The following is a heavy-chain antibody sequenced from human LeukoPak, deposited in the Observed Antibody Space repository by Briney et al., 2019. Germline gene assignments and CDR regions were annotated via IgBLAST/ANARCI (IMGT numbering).Heavy chain of an antibody. CDR2: ISGGGIGT. CDR1: GFTFSSYA. CDR3: TRLSFSSSWYGDYFDY. J-gene: IGHJ4*02. Sequence: PGGSLRLSCAASGFTFSSYAMSWVRQAPGKGLEWVAYISGGGIGTYYADAVKGRFTISRDNSKNTMYVQMNSLRDDDTAVYYCTRLSFSSSWYGDYFDYWGQGTLVTVSS. V-gene: IGHV3-23*01. D-gene: IGHD6-13*01.